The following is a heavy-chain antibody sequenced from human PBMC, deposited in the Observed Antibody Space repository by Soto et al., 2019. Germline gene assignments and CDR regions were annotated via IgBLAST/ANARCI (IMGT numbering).Heavy chain of an antibody. D-gene: IGHD2-2*01. CDR2: IKSKTDGGTT. CDR3: TSLLVRYCSSTSCYSAGGYYYMDV. Sequence: GGSLRLSCAASGFTFSNAWMSWVRQAPGKGLEWVGRIKSKTDGGTTDYAAPVKGRFTISRDDSKNTLYLQMNSLKTADTAVYYCTSLLVRYCSSTSCYSAGGYYYMDVWGKGTTVTVSS. J-gene: IGHJ6*03. CDR1: GFTFSNAW. V-gene: IGHV3-15*01.